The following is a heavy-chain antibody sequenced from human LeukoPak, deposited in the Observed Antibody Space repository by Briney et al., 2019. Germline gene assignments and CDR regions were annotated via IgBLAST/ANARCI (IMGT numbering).Heavy chain of an antibody. Sequence: GGSLRLSCAASGFPFSLYSMNWVRQAPGKGLEWVSYISSSSSTIHYEDSVKGRFTISRDNAKNSLDLQMNSLRDEDTAVYYCARDLSGSYPFDYWGQGTLVTVSS. CDR1: GFPFSLYS. D-gene: IGHD1-26*01. V-gene: IGHV3-48*02. CDR2: ISSSSSTI. CDR3: ARDLSGSYPFDY. J-gene: IGHJ4*02.